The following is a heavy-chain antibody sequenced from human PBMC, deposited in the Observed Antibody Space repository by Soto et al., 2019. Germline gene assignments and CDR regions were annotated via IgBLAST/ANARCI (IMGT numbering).Heavy chain of an antibody. Sequence: GRSLRLSCAASGFTFSSYGMHWVRQAPGKGLEWVAVISYDGSNKYYADSVKGRFTISRDNSKNTLYLQMNSLRAEDTAVYYCAKPGEYSSSSGHPNYFDYWGQGTLVTVSS. V-gene: IGHV3-30*18. CDR3: AKPGEYSSSSGHPNYFDY. D-gene: IGHD6-6*01. CDR1: GFTFSSYG. CDR2: ISYDGSNK. J-gene: IGHJ4*02.